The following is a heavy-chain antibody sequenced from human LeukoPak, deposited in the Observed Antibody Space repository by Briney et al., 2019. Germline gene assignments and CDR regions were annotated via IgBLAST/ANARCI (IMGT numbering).Heavy chain of an antibody. CDR1: GCSISSSSYY. D-gene: IGHD3-10*01. CDR2: IYYSGST. V-gene: IGHV4-39*07. Sequence: SETLSLTCTVSGCSISSSSYYWGWIRQPPGKGLEWIGGIYYSGSTYYNPSLKSRVTISVDTSKNQFSLKLSSVTAADTAVYYCARGWDYYGSGSYFFDYWGQGTLVTVSS. CDR3: ARGWDYYGSGSYFFDY. J-gene: IGHJ4*02.